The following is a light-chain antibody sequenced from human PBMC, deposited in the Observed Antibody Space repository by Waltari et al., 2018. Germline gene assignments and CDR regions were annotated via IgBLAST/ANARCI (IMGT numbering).Light chain of an antibody. V-gene: IGKV1-12*01. CDR3: QQASSIPPWT. J-gene: IGKJ1*01. CDR2: AAS. Sequence: DIQMTQSPSSVSASVGDRVRITCRARQNIETWLAWYQQKPGKPPKLLIYAASRLQSGVPSRFSGSGSGAEFTLTISNLQPEDFATYYCQQASSIPPWTFGQGTKVEVK. CDR1: QNIETW.